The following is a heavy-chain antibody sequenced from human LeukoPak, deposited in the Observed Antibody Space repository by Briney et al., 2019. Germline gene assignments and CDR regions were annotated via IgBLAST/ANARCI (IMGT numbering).Heavy chain of an antibody. V-gene: IGHV4-4*07. CDR1: GGSVSDYY. CDR2: VYISGST. CDR3: ARGGSGNGDASDM. Sequence: KPSETLSLTCSVSGGSVSDYYWSWIRQSAGKGLEWIGRVYISGSTKYNPSLRGRVTMSVDTSKNQFSLKLTSKTAADTAIYYCARGGSGNGDASDMWGPGTMVTVSS. D-gene: IGHD5-12*01. J-gene: IGHJ3*02.